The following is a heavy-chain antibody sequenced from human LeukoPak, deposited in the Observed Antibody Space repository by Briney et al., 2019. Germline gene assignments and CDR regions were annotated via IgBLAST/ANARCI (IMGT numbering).Heavy chain of an antibody. D-gene: IGHD2-15*01. CDR1: GGSVSSGYDY. Sequence: SETLSLTCTVSGGSVSSGYDYWSWVRQPPGKGLEWIGYIYYSRSTNYNPSLKSRVTISVDTSKNQFSLKVSSVTAADTAVYYCARAYRRGGSYYIDYWGQGTLVTVSS. CDR2: IYYSRST. V-gene: IGHV4-61*01. CDR3: ARAYRRGGSYYIDY. J-gene: IGHJ4*02.